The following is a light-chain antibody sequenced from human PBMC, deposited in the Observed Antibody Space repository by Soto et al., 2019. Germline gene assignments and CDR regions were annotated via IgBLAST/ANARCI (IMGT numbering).Light chain of an antibody. V-gene: IGKV3-20*01. J-gene: IGKJ5*01. CDR2: AGS. CDR1: QTFSSAY. CDR3: QQYSRSPLT. Sequence: EIVLTQSPGTLSLSPGERATLSCRASQTFSSAYLVWYQQKPGQAPRLLIYAGSSRATGIPDRFSGGGSGTDFSLTISRLDPEDFAVYYCQQYSRSPLTFGQGTRLEIK.